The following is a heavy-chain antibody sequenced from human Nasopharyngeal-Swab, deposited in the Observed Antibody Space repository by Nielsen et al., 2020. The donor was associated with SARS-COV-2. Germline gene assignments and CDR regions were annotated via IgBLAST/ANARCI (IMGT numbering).Heavy chain of an antibody. Sequence: GWSLRLSCAASGFTFSSYAMHWLRQAPVKGLEWAALISYDGSNKYYADSVKGRFTISRDNSKNTLYLQMNSLRAEDTAVYYCAREKSIDEVRVTAMPYYFDYWGQGTLVTVSS. CDR3: AREKSIDEVRVTAMPYYFDY. CDR1: GFTFSSYA. CDR2: ISYDGSNK. J-gene: IGHJ4*02. V-gene: IGHV3-30-3*01. D-gene: IGHD2-21*02.